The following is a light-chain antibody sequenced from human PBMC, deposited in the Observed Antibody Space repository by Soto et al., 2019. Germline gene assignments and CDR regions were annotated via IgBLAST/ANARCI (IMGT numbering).Light chain of an antibody. J-gene: IGKJ1*01. CDR1: QSVGNNY. Sequence: EIVLTQSPGTLSLSPGERATLSCRASQSVGNNYLAWYQQKPGQAPRLLIYGASSRATGIPDRFGGSGSGTAFTLTISRLEPEDFAVYFCQQYGTSPPWTFGQGTKVEI. V-gene: IGKV3-20*01. CDR3: QQYGTSPPWT. CDR2: GAS.